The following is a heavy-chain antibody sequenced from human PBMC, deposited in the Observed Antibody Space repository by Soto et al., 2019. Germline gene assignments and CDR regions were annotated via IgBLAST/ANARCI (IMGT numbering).Heavy chain of an antibody. D-gene: IGHD1-26*01. CDR1: GYTFTAYF. Sequence: GASVKVSCKASGYTFTAYFMHWVRQAPGQGLEWMGWVNPNSGDTHYAQNFQARVSMTRDTSISTAYMQLSGLRSDDTALYYCARFSVGGEFDYWGQGTLVTVSS. J-gene: IGHJ4*02. V-gene: IGHV1-2*02. CDR2: VNPNSGDT. CDR3: ARFSVGGEFDY.